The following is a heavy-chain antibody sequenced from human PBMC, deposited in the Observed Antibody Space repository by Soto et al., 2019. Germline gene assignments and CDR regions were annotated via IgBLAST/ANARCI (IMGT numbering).Heavy chain of an antibody. J-gene: IGHJ4*02. V-gene: IGHV1-18*01. CDR2: ISAYNGNT. CDR1: GYTFTSYG. D-gene: IGHD3-22*01. CDR3: ARTYYYNSGEGFDY. Sequence: XSVKVSCKASGYTFTSYGITWVRQAPGQGLEWMGWISAYNGNTNYAQKLQGRVTMTTDTSTSTAYMELRSLRSDDTAVYYCARTYYYNSGEGFDYWGQGTLVTVSS.